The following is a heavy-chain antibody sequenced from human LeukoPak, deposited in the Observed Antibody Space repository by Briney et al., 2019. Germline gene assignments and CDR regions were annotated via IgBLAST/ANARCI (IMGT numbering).Heavy chain of an antibody. Sequence: PGGSLRLSCAASGFTFSSYSMNWVRQAPGKGLEWVAFIRYDGSNKYYADSVKGRFTISRDNSKNTLYLQMNSLRAEDTAVYYCAKDFDYWGQGTLVTVSS. CDR2: IRYDGSNK. J-gene: IGHJ4*02. CDR3: AKDFDY. CDR1: GFTFSSYS. V-gene: IGHV3-30*02.